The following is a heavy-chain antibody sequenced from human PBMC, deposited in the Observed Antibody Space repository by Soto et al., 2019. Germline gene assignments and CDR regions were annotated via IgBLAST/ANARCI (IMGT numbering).Heavy chain of an antibody. CDR2: ISYDGSNK. Sequence: GGSLRLSCAASGFTFSSYAMHWVRQAPGKGLEWVAVISYDGSNKYYADSVKGRFTISRDNSKNTLYLQMNSLRAEDTAVYYCARSNCVGDCKAPLNIWGQGTMVTVSS. D-gene: IGHD2-21*02. V-gene: IGHV3-30*04. CDR3: ARSNCVGDCKAPLNI. J-gene: IGHJ3*02. CDR1: GFTFSSYA.